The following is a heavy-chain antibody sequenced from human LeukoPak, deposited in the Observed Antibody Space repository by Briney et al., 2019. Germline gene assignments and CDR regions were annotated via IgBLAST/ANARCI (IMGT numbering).Heavy chain of an antibody. V-gene: IGHV3-9*01. D-gene: IGHD3-22*01. CDR1: GFTFDDYA. Sequence: GGSLRLSCAASGFTFDDYAMHWVRQAPGKGLEWVSGISWNSGSIGYADSVKGRFTISRDNAKNSLYLQMNSLRAEDTALYYCAKDISYDSSGYYILWGQGTLVTVSS. J-gene: IGHJ4*02. CDR2: ISWNSGSI. CDR3: AKDISYDSSGYYIL.